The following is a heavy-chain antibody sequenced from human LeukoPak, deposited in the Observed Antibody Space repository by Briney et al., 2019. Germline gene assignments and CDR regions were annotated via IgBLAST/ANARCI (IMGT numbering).Heavy chain of an antibody. V-gene: IGHV3-23*01. CDR3: AKAGRSGGSCYLDY. CDR2: ISGSGGST. D-gene: IGHD2-15*01. CDR1: GFTFSSYA. J-gene: IGHJ4*02. Sequence: GGSLRLSCAASGFTFSSYAMSWVRQAPGKGLEWVSAISGSGGSTYYADSVKGRFTISRDNSKNTLYLQMNSLRAEDTAVYYCAKAGRSGGSCYLDYWGQGTLVTVSS.